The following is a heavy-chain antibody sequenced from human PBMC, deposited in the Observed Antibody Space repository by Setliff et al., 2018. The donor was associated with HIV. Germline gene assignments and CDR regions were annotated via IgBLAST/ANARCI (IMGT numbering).Heavy chain of an antibody. J-gene: IGHJ4*02. CDR2: INHTGST. V-gene: IGHV4-34*01. CDR1: GGSFSGYY. D-gene: IGHD3-22*01. Sequence: PSETLSLTCAVYGGSFSGYYWSWIRQPPGKGLEWIGEINHTGSTNYNPALKSRVTISVDTSKNQFSLKLSSVTAADTAVYYCARGPQYYYDSSAYYPNALDFWGQGTLVTVSS. CDR3: ARGPQYYYDSSAYYPNALDF.